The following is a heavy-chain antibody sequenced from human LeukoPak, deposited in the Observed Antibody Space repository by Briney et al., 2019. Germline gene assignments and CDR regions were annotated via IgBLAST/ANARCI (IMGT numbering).Heavy chain of an antibody. CDR3: AKSNGYGLVDI. J-gene: IGHJ3*02. V-gene: IGHV4-34*12. D-gene: IGHD3-10*01. CDR2: IFYSGST. Sequence: ASETLSLTCAVYGGSFSGYYWGWVRQPPGKGLEWIGNIFYSGSTYYSPSLKSRVTISLDTSRNQFSLKLNSVTAADTAVYYCAKSNGYGLVDIWGQGTMVTVSS. CDR1: GGSFSGYY.